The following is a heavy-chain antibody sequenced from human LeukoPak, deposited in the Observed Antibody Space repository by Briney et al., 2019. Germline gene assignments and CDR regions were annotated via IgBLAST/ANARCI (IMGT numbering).Heavy chain of an antibody. D-gene: IGHD6-13*01. CDR2: ISWNSGSI. CDR1: GFTFDDYA. Sequence: GGSLRLSCAASGFTFDDYAMHWVRQAPGKGLEWVSGISWNSGSIGYADSVKGRFTISRDNAKNSLYLQMNSLRAEDTAVYYCARARYSILDYWGQGTLVTVSS. J-gene: IGHJ4*02. V-gene: IGHV3-9*01. CDR3: ARARYSILDY.